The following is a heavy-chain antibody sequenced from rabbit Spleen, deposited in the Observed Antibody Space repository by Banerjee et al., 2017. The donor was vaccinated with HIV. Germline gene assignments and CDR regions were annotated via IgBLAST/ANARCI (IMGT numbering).Heavy chain of an antibody. Sequence: QEQLVESGGGLVKPGGSLALTCKASGFSFSNSYYMCWVHQAPGKGLECIACIYGGSGGSTWYASWAKGRFTSSKTSSTTVTLQMTSLTAADTATYFCARDLVGVIVWNFYVWGPGTLVTV. CDR3: ARDLVGVIVWNFYV. J-gene: IGHJ4*01. CDR1: GFSFSNSYY. CDR2: IYGGSGGST. D-gene: IGHD6-1*01. V-gene: IGHV1S45*01.